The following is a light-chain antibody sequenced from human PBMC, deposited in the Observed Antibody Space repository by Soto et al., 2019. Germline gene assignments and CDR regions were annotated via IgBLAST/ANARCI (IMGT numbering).Light chain of an antibody. Sequence: QSALTQPASVSGSPGQSLTISCTGTSSDVGAYPSVSWSRQHPGKAPKLMIYEVSNRPSGVSNRFSGSKSAHTASLTISGLQPYDEAHYYCTSYTSDNRSYVFGTGTKVTVL. J-gene: IGLJ1*01. CDR3: TSYTSDNRSYV. CDR2: EVS. CDR1: SSDVGAYPS. V-gene: IGLV2-14*01.